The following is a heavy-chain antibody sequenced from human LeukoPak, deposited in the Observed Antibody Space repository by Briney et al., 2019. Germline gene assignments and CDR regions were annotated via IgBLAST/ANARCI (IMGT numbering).Heavy chain of an antibody. V-gene: IGHV1-8*01. D-gene: IGHD2-15*01. CDR1: GYTLTSYD. CDR2: MNPNSGNT. J-gene: IGHJ5*02. CDR3: ARGTRYCSGGSCYFWFDP. Sequence: ASVKVSCKASGYTLTSYDINWVRQATGQGLEWMGWMNPNSGNTGYAQKFQGRVTMTRNTSISTAYMELSSLRSEDTAVYYCARGTRYCSGGSCYFWFDPWGQGTLVTVSS.